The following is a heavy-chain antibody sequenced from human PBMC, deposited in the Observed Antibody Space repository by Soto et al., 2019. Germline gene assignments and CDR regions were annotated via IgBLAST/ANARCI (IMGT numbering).Heavy chain of an antibody. D-gene: IGHD1-26*01. CDR1: GYTFTSYA. V-gene: IGHV1-3*05. Sequence: QVQLVQSGAEEKKPGASVKVSCKASGYTFTSYAMHWVRQAPGQRLEWMGWINAGNGNTKYSQKFQGRVTITRDTSASTAYMELSSLRSEATAVYYCARDPSCYGMDVWGQGTTVTVSS. CDR2: INAGNGNT. CDR3: ARDPSCYGMDV. J-gene: IGHJ6*02.